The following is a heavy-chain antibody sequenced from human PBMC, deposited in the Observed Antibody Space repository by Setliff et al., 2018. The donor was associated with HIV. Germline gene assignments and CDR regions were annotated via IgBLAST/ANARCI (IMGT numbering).Heavy chain of an antibody. J-gene: IGHJ4*02. D-gene: IGHD3-9*01. CDR3: ARGSLLGYFDWLFPD. CDR1: GYTFTNYY. Sequence: GASVKVSCKASGYTFTNYYMHWVRQAPGQGLEWMGVINPSSGGTHYAQKFQGRVTMARDTSTTTVYMDLSSLTSEDTAVYYCARGSLLGYFDWLFPDWGQGTLVTVSS. CDR2: INPSSGGT. V-gene: IGHV1-46*01.